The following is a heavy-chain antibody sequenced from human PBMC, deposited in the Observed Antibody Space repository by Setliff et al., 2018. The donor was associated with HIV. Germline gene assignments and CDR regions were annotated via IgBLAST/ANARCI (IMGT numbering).Heavy chain of an antibody. CDR2: FYYSGST. Sequence: PSETLSLTCVVSGGSISSTTSYWGWIRQPPGKGLEYIGSFYYSGSTYYNPSLKSRVTISVDTSKNQISLKLSSVTAADTAVYYCARITGDSGHPRFFDYWGQGTLVTGS. CDR3: ARITGDSGHPRFFDY. CDR1: GGSISSTTSY. J-gene: IGHJ4*02. D-gene: IGHD1-26*01. V-gene: IGHV4-39*01.